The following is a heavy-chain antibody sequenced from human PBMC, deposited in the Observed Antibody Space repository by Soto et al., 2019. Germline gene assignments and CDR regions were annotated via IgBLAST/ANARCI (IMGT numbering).Heavy chain of an antibody. CDR3: AIAMAGQWHPFAY. Sequence: PGGSLRLSCVASGGLFREFGMHLVRQAPGKGLEWVSVIWYDGSNTYQGESVKGRFTMSRDISKNTLYLQMDSLRPEDTAVYYCAIAMAGQWHPFAYWGHGTLVPVSS. V-gene: IGHV3-33*01. D-gene: IGHD6-19*01. CDR2: IWYDGSNT. J-gene: IGHJ4*01. CDR1: GGLFREFG.